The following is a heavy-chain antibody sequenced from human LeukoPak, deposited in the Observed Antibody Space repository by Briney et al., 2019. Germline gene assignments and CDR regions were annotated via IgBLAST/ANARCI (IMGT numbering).Heavy chain of an antibody. J-gene: IGHJ4*02. CDR3: ARVSIVGATTDFDY. Sequence: ASVKVSCKASGYTFIGYYLHWVRQAPGQGLEWMGWINPHNGDTNYAQKFQGRVTMTRDTSITTAYMDLSRLKSDDTAVYYCARVSIVGATTDFDYRGQGTLVTVSS. V-gene: IGHV1-2*02. D-gene: IGHD1-26*01. CDR2: INPHNGDT. CDR1: GYTFIGYY.